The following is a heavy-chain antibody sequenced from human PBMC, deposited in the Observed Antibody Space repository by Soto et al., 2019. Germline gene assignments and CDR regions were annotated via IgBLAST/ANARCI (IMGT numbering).Heavy chain of an antibody. CDR3: AKARYCSSTSCYRSPYGMDV. J-gene: IGHJ6*02. CDR2: ISYDGSNK. D-gene: IGHD2-2*02. CDR1: GFTFSSYA. Sequence: GGSRRLSCAASGFTFSSYAMHCVRQAPGKGLDWVAVISYDGSNKYYADSVRGRFTISRDNSKNTLYLQMNSLRAEDTAVYYCAKARYCSSTSCYRSPYGMDVWGQGTTVTVSS. V-gene: IGHV3-30-3*01.